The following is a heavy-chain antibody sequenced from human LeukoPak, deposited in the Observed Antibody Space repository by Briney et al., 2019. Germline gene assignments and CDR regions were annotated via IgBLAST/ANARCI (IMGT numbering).Heavy chain of an antibody. CDR1: GCTFSSYW. CDR3: AREISGIDV. J-gene: IGHJ6*02. V-gene: IGHV3-74*01. Sequence: GGSLRLSCADSGCTFSSYWLHWVRQVPGEGLVWVSGINTEGTTTFYADSVKGRFTISRDNAKNTLYLQMNSLRAEDTAVYYCAREISGIDVWGPGTTVTVSS. CDR2: INTEGTTT.